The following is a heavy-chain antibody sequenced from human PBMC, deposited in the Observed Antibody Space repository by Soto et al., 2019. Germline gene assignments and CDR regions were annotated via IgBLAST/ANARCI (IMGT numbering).Heavy chain of an antibody. V-gene: IGHV6-1*01. CDR3: ARDRAYYDFWSGYYTASICMHV. J-gene: IGHJ6*02. D-gene: IGHD3-3*01. CDR1: GDSVSSNSAA. CDR2: TYYRSKWYN. Sequence: SQTLSLTSAISGDSVSSNSAAWNWIRQSPSRGLEWLGRTYYRSKWYNDYAVSVKSRITINPDTSKNQFSLQLNSVTPEDTAVYHSARDRAYYDFWSGYYTASICMHVRRHGPTVTVS.